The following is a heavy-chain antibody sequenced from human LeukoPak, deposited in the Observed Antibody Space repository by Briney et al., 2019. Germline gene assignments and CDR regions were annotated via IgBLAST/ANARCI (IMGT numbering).Heavy chain of an antibody. V-gene: IGHV4-59*01. CDR1: GGSISSYY. CDR3: ARGGDYGDLRYFDY. D-gene: IGHD4-17*01. J-gene: IGHJ4*02. Sequence: SETLSLTCTVSGGSISSYYWSWIRQPPGKGLEWIGYIYYSGSTNYNPSLKSRVTMSVDTSKNQFSLKLNSVTAADTAVYYCARGGDYGDLRYFDYWGQGTLVTVSS. CDR2: IYYSGST.